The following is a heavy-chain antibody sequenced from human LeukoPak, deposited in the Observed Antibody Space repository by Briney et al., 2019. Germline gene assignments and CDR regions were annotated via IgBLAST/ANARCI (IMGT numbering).Heavy chain of an antibody. V-gene: IGHV3-33*06. CDR2: IWYDGSND. J-gene: IGHJ3*02. Sequence: PGRSLRLSCEASGFTFTNYAMHWVRQAPGKGLEWVAVIWYDGSNDYYANSVKGRFTISRDNSKNTLFLQMNSLRAEDTAVYYCAKGYYEIHDAFDIWGQGTMVTVSS. CDR1: GFTFTNYA. CDR3: AKGYYEIHDAFDI. D-gene: IGHD3-9*01.